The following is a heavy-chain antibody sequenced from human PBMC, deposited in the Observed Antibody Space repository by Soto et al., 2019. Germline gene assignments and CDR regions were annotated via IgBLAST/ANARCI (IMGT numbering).Heavy chain of an antibody. J-gene: IGHJ6*02. Sequence: ASVKVSCKASGYTFTSYGISWVRQAPGQGLEWMGWISAYNGNTNYAQKLQGRVTMTTDTSTSTAYMELRSLRSDDTAVYYCARVVAVAAPHIQSPYYYYGMDVWGQGTTVTVSS. CDR3: ARVVAVAAPHIQSPYYYYGMDV. CDR1: GYTFTSYG. CDR2: ISAYNGNT. D-gene: IGHD6-19*01. V-gene: IGHV1-18*01.